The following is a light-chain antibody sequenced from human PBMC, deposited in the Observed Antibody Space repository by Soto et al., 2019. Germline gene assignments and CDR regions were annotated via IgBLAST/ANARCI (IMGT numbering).Light chain of an antibody. CDR2: AAS. V-gene: IGKV1-9*01. Sequence: DIQLTQSPSFLSASVGDRVTITCRASQVISSHLAWYQQKPGKDPKVLIYAASTLQSGVPSRFSGSGSRTEFSLTISSLQFDDSAIYYCQQYVSLPITFGQGTRLEIK. CDR1: QVISSH. CDR3: QQYVSLPIT. J-gene: IGKJ5*01.